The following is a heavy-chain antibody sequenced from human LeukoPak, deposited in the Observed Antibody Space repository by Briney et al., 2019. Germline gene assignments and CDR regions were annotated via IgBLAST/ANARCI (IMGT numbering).Heavy chain of an antibody. CDR3: AKGSYYDSSGSFYSDY. Sequence: GGSLRLSCAASGFTFSSYAMSWVRQAPGKGLEWVSGISGRGDNTYYADSMKGRFTISRDNSKNTLYVQVNSLGTEDTAAYYCAKGSYYDSSGSFYSDYWGQETLATVSS. CDR2: ISGRGDNT. CDR1: GFTFSSYA. V-gene: IGHV3-23*01. D-gene: IGHD3-22*01. J-gene: IGHJ4*02.